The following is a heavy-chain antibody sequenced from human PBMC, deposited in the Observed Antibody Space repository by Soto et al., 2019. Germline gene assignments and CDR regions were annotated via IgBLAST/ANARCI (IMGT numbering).Heavy chain of an antibody. Sequence: PSETLCLTCAVSSGSISSSNWWGWVRQPPGKGLEWIGEIYHSGSTNYNPSLKSRVTISVDKSKNQFSLKLSSVTAADTAVYYCARENYDSWSGYYLDYWGQGTLVTSPQ. J-gene: IGHJ4*02. CDR3: ARENYDSWSGYYLDY. D-gene: IGHD3-3*01. CDR1: SGSISSSNW. V-gene: IGHV4-4*02. CDR2: IYHSGST.